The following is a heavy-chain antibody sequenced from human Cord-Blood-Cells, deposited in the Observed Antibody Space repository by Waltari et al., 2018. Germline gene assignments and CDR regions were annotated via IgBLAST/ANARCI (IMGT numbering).Heavy chain of an antibody. V-gene: IGHV1-2*06. CDR1: GYTFTGYY. Sequence: QVQLVQSGAEVKKPGASVKVSCKASGYTFTGYYMHWVRQAPGQGLEWMGRINPNSGGTNYAQKFQGRVTMTRDTSISTAYMELRGRGVEETAVYYGAGDQSDCSSTSCYRYYYYGRDVGGQGPTATVPS. J-gene: IGHJ6*02. D-gene: IGHD2-2*01. CDR3: AGDQSDCSSTSCYRYYYYGRDV. CDR2: INPNSGGT.